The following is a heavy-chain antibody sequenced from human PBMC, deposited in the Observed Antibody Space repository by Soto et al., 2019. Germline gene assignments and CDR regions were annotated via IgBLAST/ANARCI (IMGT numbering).Heavy chain of an antibody. CDR3: SRDSPHSSSWRNWFDP. CDR1: VDSVSSNSAA. D-gene: IGHD6-13*01. CDR2: TYYRSKWYN. V-gene: IGHV6-1*01. Sequence: PSQTISLTCAISVDSVSSNSAAWSWITQSPSRGLEWMGRTYYRSKWYNDYAVSVKSRITINPDTSKNQFSLQLNSVNPEDTAEYYCSRDSPHSSSWRNWFDPLGQGTLVTVSS. J-gene: IGHJ5*02.